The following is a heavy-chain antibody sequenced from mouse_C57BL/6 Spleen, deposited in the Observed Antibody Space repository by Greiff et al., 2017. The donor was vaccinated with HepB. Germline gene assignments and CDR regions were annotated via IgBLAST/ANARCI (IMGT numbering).Heavy chain of an antibody. V-gene: IGHV1-52*01. Sequence: VQLQQPGAELVRPGSSVKLSCKASGYTFTSYWMHWVKQRPIQGLEWIGNIDPSDSETHYNQKFKDKATLTVDNSSSTAYMQLSSLTSEDSAVYYCARGEVSDYYGSRGYFDVWGTGTTVTVSS. D-gene: IGHD1-1*01. CDR1: GYTFTSYW. CDR3: ARGEVSDYYGSRGYFDV. J-gene: IGHJ1*03. CDR2: IDPSDSET.